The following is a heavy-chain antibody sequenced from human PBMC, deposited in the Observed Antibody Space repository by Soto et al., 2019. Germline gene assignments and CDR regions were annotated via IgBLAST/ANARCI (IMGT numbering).Heavy chain of an antibody. CDR3: ARVLSGGYDFWSGYYNYYYYGMDV. V-gene: IGHV2-26*01. J-gene: IGHJ6*02. CDR2: IFSNDEK. Sequence: QVTLKESGPVLVKPTETLTLTCTVSGFSLSNARMGVSWIRQPPGKALEWLAHIFSNDEKSYSPSLKSRLTISKDTTKSQVVLTMTKMDPVDTATYYCARVLSGGYDFWSGYYNYYYYGMDVWGQGTTVTVSS. D-gene: IGHD3-3*01. CDR1: GFSLSNARMG.